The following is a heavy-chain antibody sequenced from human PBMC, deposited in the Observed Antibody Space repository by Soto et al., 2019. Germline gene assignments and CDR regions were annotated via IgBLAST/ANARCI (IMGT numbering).Heavy chain of an antibody. V-gene: IGHV4-39*01. D-gene: IGHD2-21*01. Sequence: SETLSRTCTVSGGSISIGSYYWGWIRQPPGKGLEWIGSIYYSGSTYYNPSLKSRVTISVDTSKNQFSLKLSSVTAADTAVYYCARREIAYCGGDCYYNWFDPWGQGTLVTVSS. CDR2: IYYSGST. CDR3: ARREIAYCGGDCYYNWFDP. J-gene: IGHJ5*02. CDR1: GGSISIGSYY.